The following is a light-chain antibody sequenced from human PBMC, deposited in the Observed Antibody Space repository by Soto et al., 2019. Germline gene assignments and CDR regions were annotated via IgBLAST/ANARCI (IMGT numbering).Light chain of an antibody. Sequence: DIPMTQSPSSLSASVGDRVTITCRASQTISKYVNWYQQKPGKAPKLLIYAASTFQSGVPSRFSGSGSGTDFTLTISNLQPEDFATYYCQQSYSAPPYTFGQGTKLEI. CDR3: QQSYSAPPYT. V-gene: IGKV1-39*01. CDR1: QTISKY. CDR2: AAS. J-gene: IGKJ2*01.